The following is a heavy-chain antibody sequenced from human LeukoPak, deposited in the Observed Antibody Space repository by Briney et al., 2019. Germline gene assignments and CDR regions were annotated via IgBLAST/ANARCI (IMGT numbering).Heavy chain of an antibody. CDR1: GGTFSSYA. D-gene: IGHD2-15*01. Sequence: SVKVSCKASGGTFSSYAISWVRHAPGQGLEWMGGIIPIFGTANYAQKFQGRVTITTDESTSTAYMELSSLRSEDTAVYYCASNHCSGGSCYFNWFDPWGQGTLVTVSS. CDR2: IIPIFGTA. V-gene: IGHV1-69*05. CDR3: ASNHCSGGSCYFNWFDP. J-gene: IGHJ5*02.